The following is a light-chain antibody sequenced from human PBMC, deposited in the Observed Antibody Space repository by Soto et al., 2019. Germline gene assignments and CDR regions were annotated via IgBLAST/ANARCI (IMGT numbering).Light chain of an antibody. CDR1: QSISVN. Sequence: IVLTQSPATLSLSPGERATLSCRASQSISVNLAWYQHTPGQAPRLLIYAASTRGTGIPARFSGSGSGTEFTLTVCSLQSEDFAVYYCQQYDNWPPITFGQGTRLDIK. V-gene: IGKV3-15*01. J-gene: IGKJ5*01. CDR3: QQYDNWPPIT. CDR2: AAS.